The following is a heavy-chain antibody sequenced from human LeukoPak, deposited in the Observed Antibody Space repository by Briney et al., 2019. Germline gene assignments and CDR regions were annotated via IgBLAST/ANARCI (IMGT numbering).Heavy chain of an antibody. D-gene: IGHD3-22*01. CDR1: GDSISNYY. J-gene: IGHJ4*02. CDR3: ARDGDYYDSSGSFDS. Sequence: SETLSLTCTVSGDSISNYYWSWIRQPAGKGLEWIGRYYTSESTDYNPSLKSRVTMSVDTSKNQFFLKLSSVTAADTAVYYCARDGDYYDSSGSFDSWGLGTLVTVSS. CDR2: YYTSEST. V-gene: IGHV4-4*07.